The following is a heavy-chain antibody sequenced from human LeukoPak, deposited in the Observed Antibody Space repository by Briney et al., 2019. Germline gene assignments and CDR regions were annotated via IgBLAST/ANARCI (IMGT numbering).Heavy chain of an antibody. CDR1: GYSISSVHY. CDR3: ASYTDAFDI. CDR2: IYHSGST. Sequence: PSETLSLTCTVSGYSISSVHYWGWIRQPPGKGLEWIGNIYHSGSTYYNPSLKSRVTMSVDTSKNQFSLKLSSVTAADTAVYYCASYTDAFDIWGQGTMVTVSS. J-gene: IGHJ3*02. V-gene: IGHV4-38-2*02. D-gene: IGHD2-2*02.